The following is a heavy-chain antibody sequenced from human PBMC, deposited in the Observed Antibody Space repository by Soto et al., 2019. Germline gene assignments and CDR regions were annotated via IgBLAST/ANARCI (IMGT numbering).Heavy chain of an antibody. D-gene: IGHD1-1*01. V-gene: IGHV3-74*01. CDR3: TRGPRSTSTGTGAF. CDR1: GFTFSMYW. CDR2: INDDGIST. J-gene: IGHJ4*02. Sequence: LRLSCAASGFTFSMYWMHWVRQVPGKGPEWVSRINDDGISTNYADSVKGRFTISRDNAKNTLYLQMNALRVEDTAVYYCTRGPRSTSTGTGAFWGQGTLVTVSS.